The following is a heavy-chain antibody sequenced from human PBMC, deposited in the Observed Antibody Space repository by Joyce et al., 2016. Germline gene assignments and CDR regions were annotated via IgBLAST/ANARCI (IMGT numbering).Heavy chain of an antibody. CDR1: GFSVSTNY. CDR2: IYTNGHT. V-gene: IGHV3-53*04. D-gene: IGHD1-26*01. Sequence: EVQLVESGGGLVQSGGSLRLSCVVSGFSVSTNYMSWVRQAPGKGLEWVAIIYTNGHTYYADSVKGRFTISRHSSKSTLYLHMNSLRTDDTAVYYCVRTDSGSYFDWGQGTLVTVSS. CDR3: VRTDSGSYFD. J-gene: IGHJ4*02.